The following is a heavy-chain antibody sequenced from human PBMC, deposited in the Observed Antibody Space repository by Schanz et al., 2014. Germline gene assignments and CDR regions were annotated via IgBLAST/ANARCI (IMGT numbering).Heavy chain of an antibody. CDR3: VKDLQRELLRDDHYYGMDV. D-gene: IGHD1-26*01. J-gene: IGHJ6*02. CDR1: GFTFSSYW. Sequence: EVRLVESGGGLVQSGGSLRLSCAASGFTFSSYWMHWVRQAPGKGLVWVSRINSDDTTKTYADSVKGRFTTSRDNSKNTMYLQMNSLRAEDTAVYYCVKDLQRELLRDDHYYGMDVWGQGTTVTVSS. V-gene: IGHV3-74*03. CDR2: INSDDTTK.